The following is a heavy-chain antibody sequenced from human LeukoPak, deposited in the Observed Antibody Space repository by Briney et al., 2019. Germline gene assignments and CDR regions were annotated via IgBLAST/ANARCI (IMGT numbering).Heavy chain of an antibody. D-gene: IGHD2-15*01. CDR1: GYTFTGYY. CDR3: ASVYCSGGSCLPLDY. J-gene: IGHJ4*02. Sequence: GTSVKVSCKASGYTFTGYYMHWVRQAPGQGLEWMGWINPNSGGTNYAQKFQGRVTMTRDTSISTAYMELSRLRSDDTAVYYCASVYCSGGSCLPLDYWGQGTLVTVSS. CDR2: INPNSGGT. V-gene: IGHV1-2*02.